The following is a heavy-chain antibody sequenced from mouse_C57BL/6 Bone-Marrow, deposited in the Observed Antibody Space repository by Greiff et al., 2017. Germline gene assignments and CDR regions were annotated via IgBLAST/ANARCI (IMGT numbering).Heavy chain of an antibody. J-gene: IGHJ4*01. CDR2: IWAGGST. V-gene: IGHV2-9*02. CDR3: AREGAVLSYYAIQY. CDR1: GFSLRSYG. Sequence: QVQLKESGPGLVAPSQTLSITCTVSGFSLRSYGVHWVRQPPGKGLEWLGVIWAGGSTNYNSALMSRLSIIKDNSQSQVFLKMELLQTDETAMYYCAREGAVLSYYAIQYWGQGTSVTVSS. D-gene: IGHD1-1*02.